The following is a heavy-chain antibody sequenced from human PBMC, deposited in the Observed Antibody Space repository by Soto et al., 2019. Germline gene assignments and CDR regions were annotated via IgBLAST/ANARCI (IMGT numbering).Heavy chain of an antibody. CDR3: AKVVGDGNDYYHF. D-gene: IGHD3-22*01. V-gene: IGHV3-23*01. CDR1: GFTFSSCA. Sequence: EVQLLESGGGLVQPGGSLRLSCAASGFTFSSCAMGWVRQAPGKGLEWVSGISGNGGSTYYADSVKGRFTISRDTSKNTLYLQMDSLGAEDTAIYYCAKVVGDGNDYYHFWGQGTLVTVSS. J-gene: IGHJ4*02. CDR2: ISGNGGST.